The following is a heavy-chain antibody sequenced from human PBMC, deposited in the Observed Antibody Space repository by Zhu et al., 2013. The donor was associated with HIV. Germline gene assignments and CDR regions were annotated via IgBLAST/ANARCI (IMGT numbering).Heavy chain of an antibody. CDR1: GYTFNNYY. CDR2: INPSGGST. V-gene: IGHV1-46*02. J-gene: IGHJ4*02. CDR3: ARGMKNIALPGGXY. D-gene: IGHD2-15*01. Sequence: QVQLVQSGAEVKKPGASVKVSCKTSGYTFNNYYMHWVRQAPGQGLEWMGIINPSGGSTSYAQKFQGRVTMIRDTSTSTVYMELSSLRSEDTAVYYCARGMKNIALPGGXYWGQGNPGSPVSS.